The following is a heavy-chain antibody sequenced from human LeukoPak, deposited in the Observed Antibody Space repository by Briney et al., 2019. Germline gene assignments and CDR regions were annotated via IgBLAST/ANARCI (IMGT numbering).Heavy chain of an antibody. D-gene: IGHD3-10*01. J-gene: IGHJ4*02. V-gene: IGHV3-23*01. CDR2: VRGSSWGT. CDR3: AKRGVVIRVFLVGFHKEAYYFDS. Sequence: GGSLRLSCAVSGLNLRNDGLSWVGQAAAKGLAGVAGVRGSSWGTLYVDSVRARLTISTDNAKNPLYLQMNSLRADDTAVYFCAKRGVVIRVFLVGFHKEAYYFDSWGQGALVSVSS. CDR1: GLNLRNDG.